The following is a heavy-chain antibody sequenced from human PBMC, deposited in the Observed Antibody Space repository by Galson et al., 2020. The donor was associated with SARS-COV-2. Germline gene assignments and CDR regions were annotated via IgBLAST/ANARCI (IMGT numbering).Heavy chain of an antibody. CDR1: GGSVTSHY. CDR3: VRDLPYYYDNSRYWPGGFDL. V-gene: IGHV4-59*02. D-gene: IGHD3-22*01. J-gene: IGHJ2*01. Sequence: SETLSLTCTVSGGSVTSHYWSWIRQPPGKGLEWIGYIYYSGSTIYNPTLKSRVTLSVDTSGNQISLKLSSVTAADTAVYYCVRDLPYYYDNSRYWPGGFDLWGRGTLVTVSS. CDR2: IYYSGST.